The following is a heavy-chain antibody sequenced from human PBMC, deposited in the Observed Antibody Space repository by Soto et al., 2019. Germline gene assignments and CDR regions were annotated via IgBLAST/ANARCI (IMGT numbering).Heavy chain of an antibody. J-gene: IGHJ2*01. CDR1: GFSFSTYG. CDR2: ISHDGGNE. D-gene: IGHD3-22*01. V-gene: IGHV3-30*18. CDR3: AKDPSSGYTRGDFDF. Sequence: DLEESGGGVVQPGRSLRLSCAASGFSFSTYGMHWVRQAPGKGLEWVAVISHDGGNEYYADSVKGRFTISRDSSKNTVYLQMNNVRAEDTAVYDGAKDPSSGYTRGDFDFWGLGTLVTVSS.